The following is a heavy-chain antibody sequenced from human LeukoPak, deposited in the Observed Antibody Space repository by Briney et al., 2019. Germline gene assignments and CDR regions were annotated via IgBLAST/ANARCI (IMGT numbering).Heavy chain of an antibody. D-gene: IGHD3-22*01. CDR1: GFTFSSYW. CDR2: IKQDGSEK. CDR3: AREVAWPSITMIVVGPYYFDY. V-gene: IGHV3-7*01. Sequence: GSLRLSCAASGFTFSSYWMSWVRQAPGKGLEWVANIKQDGSEKYYVDSVKGRFTISRDNAKNSLYLRMNSLRAEDTAVYYCAREVAWPSITMIVVGPYYFDYWGQGTLVTVSS. J-gene: IGHJ4*02.